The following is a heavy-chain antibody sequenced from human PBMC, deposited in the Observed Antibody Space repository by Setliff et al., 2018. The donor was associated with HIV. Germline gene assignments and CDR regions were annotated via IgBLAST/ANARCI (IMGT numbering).Heavy chain of an antibody. J-gene: IGHJ5*02. D-gene: IGHD6-19*01. V-gene: IGHV4-39*01. CDR1: GGSISSSNYY. Sequence: SETLSLTCTVSGGSISSSNYYWGWIRQPPGKGLEWIGTIYYSGNTYYNPSLKSRVTISADTSKNEFFLKLTSVIAADTAVYYCARQPGYSSGWYFTASGFDPWGQGTLVTVSS. CDR3: ARQPGYSSGWYFTASGFDP. CDR2: IYYSGNT.